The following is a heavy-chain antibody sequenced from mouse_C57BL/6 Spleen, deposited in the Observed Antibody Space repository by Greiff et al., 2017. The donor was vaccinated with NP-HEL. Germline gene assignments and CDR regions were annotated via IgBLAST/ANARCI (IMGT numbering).Heavy chain of an antibody. J-gene: IGHJ2*01. V-gene: IGHV1-54*01. D-gene: IGHD1-1*02. CDR2: INPGSGGT. CDR1: GYAFTNYL. CDR3: ARWWDDYFDY. Sequence: QVQLQQSGAELVRPGTSVKVSCKASGYAFTNYLIEWVKQRPGQGLEWIGVINPGSGGTNYNEKFKGKATLTADKSSSTAYMQRSSLTSEDSAVYFCARWWDDYFDYWGQGTTLTVSS.